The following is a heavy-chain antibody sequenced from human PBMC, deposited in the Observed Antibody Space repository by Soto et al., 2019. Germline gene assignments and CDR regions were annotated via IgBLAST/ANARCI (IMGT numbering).Heavy chain of an antibody. J-gene: IGHJ4*02. Sequence: EVQLVESGGDLVQPGGFLRLSCEASGFSFSSYWMTWVGQAPGKRLEYVAIVRQDGSGKKYVNSVMGRFSISRDNAKTSSYLQMNSLRDEDTAVYYCMTTTRDRPFDYRGQGTLVTVSS. CDR2: VRQDGSGK. V-gene: IGHV3-7*05. CDR3: MTTTRDRPFDY. D-gene: IGHD1-1*01. CDR1: GFSFSSYW.